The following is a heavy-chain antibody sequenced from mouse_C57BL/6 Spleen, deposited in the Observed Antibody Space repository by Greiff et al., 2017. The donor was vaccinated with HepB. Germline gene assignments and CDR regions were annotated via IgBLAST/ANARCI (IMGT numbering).Heavy chain of an antibody. CDR2: INPNNGGT. V-gene: IGHV1-22*01. J-gene: IGHJ4*01. Sequence: EVQLQQSGPELVKPGASVKMSCKASGYTFTDYNMHWVKQSHGKSLEWIGYINPNNGGTSYNQKFKGKATLTVNKSSSTAYMELRSLTSEDSAVYYCARGEIYYALEGYAMDYWGQGTSVTVSS. D-gene: IGHD1-1*01. CDR3: ARGEIYYALEGYAMDY. CDR1: GYTFTDYN.